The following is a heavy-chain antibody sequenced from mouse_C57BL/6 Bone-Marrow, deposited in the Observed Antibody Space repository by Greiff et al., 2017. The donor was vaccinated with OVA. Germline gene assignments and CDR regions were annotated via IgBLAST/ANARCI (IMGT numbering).Heavy chain of an antibody. CDR3: ARDSGTLYYGNYVFDY. Sequence: EVMLVESGGGLVKPGGSLKLSCAASGFTFSSYAMSWVRQTPEKRLEWVATISDGGSYTYYPDNVKGRFTISRDNAKNNLYLQMSHLKSEDTAMYYCARDSGTLYYGNYVFDYWGQGTTLTVSS. D-gene: IGHD2-1*01. CDR1: GFTFSSYA. V-gene: IGHV5-4*01. CDR2: ISDGGSYT. J-gene: IGHJ2*01.